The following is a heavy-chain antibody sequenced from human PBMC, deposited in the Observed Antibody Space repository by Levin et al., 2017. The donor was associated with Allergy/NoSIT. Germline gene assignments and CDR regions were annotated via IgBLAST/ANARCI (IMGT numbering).Heavy chain of an antibody. V-gene: IGHV4-59*01. CDR1: GGSIRGSY. CDR2: IYYSGST. CDR3: ARDRTITTTGETYFYGMDV. Sequence: SQTLSLTCTVSGGSIRGSYWSWIRQPPGKGLEWIGYIYYSGSTKYNPSLKSRVTISVDTSKNQFSLKLNSVTAADTAVYYCARDRTITTTGETYFYGMDVWGQGTTVTVSS. D-gene: IGHD7-27*01. J-gene: IGHJ6*02.